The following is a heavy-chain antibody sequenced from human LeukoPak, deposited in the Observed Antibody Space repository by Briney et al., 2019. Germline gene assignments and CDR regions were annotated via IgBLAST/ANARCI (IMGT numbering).Heavy chain of an antibody. CDR3: ARDPGYSSGWYFSDAFDI. CDR1: GGSFSGYY. V-gene: IGHV4-34*01. Sequence: SETLSLTCAVYGGSFSGYYWSWIRQPPGKGLEWIGEINRSGSTNYNPSLKSRVTISVDTSKNQFSLKLSSVTAADTAVYYCARDPGYSSGWYFSDAFDIWGQGTMVTVSS. D-gene: IGHD6-19*01. J-gene: IGHJ3*02. CDR2: INRSGST.